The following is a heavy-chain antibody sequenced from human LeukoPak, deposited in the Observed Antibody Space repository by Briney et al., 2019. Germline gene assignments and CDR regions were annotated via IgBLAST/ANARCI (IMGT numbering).Heavy chain of an antibody. CDR3: AKDFANYYDSSGYSRVLINYYYYGMDV. J-gene: IGHJ6*02. V-gene: IGHV3-23*01. CDR2: ISGSGGST. D-gene: IGHD3-22*01. CDR1: GFTFSIYS. Sequence: TGGSLRLSCAASGFTFSIYSMSWVRQAPGKGLEWVSAISGSGGSTYYADSVKGRFTISRDNSKNTLYLQMNSLRAEDTAVYYCAKDFANYYDSSGYSRVLINYYYYGMDVWGQGTTVTVSS.